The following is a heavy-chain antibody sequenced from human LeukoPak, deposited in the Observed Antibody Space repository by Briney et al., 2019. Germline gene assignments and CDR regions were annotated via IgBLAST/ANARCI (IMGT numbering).Heavy chain of an antibody. CDR1: GFTFSSYS. V-gene: IGHV3-21*04. CDR2: ISSSSSYI. D-gene: IGHD5-12*01. CDR3: AREASRGYSGYGLFDY. J-gene: IGHJ4*02. Sequence: PGGSLRLSCAASGFTFSSYSMNWVRQAPGKGLEWVSSISSSSSYIYYADSVKGRFTISRDNAKSTLYLQMNSLRAEDTAVYYCAREASRGYSGYGLFDYWGQGTLVTVSS.